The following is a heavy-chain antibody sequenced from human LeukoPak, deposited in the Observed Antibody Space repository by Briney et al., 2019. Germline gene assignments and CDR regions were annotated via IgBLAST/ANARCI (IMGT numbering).Heavy chain of an antibody. Sequence: PGGSLRLSCAASGFTFSSYSMNWVRQAPGKGLEWVSSISSSSNYIYYADSVKGRFTVSRDNSKNTLYLEMDSLTDDDTAVYYCARDEEAGGLDVWGQGTTVTVSS. D-gene: IGHD3-10*01. J-gene: IGHJ6*02. CDR1: GFTFSSYS. CDR2: ISSSSNYI. V-gene: IGHV3-21*01. CDR3: ARDEEAGGLDV.